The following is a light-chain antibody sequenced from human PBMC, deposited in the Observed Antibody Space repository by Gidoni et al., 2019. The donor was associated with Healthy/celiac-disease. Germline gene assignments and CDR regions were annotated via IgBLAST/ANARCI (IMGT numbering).Light chain of an antibody. CDR2: GNS. CDR1: SSNIGAGYD. J-gene: IGLJ1*01. V-gene: IGLV1-40*01. CDR3: QSYDSSLSAFYV. Sequence: QSVLTQPPSVSGAPGQRVTISCTGSSSNIGAGYDVHWYQQLPGTAPKLLIYGNSNRPSGVDDRFSGSKSGTSASLAITGLQAEDEADYYCQSYDSSLSAFYVFGTGTKVTVL.